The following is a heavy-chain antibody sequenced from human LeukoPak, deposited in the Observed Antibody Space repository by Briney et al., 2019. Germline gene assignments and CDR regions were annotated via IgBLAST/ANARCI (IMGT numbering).Heavy chain of an antibody. V-gene: IGHV4-34*01. J-gene: IGHJ6*02. CDR1: GGSFSGYY. CDR3: ARVRRWLPDYYYYGMDV. Sequence: SETLSLTCAVYGGSFSGYYWSWIRQPPGKGLEWIGEINHSGSTNYNPSLKSRVTISVDTSKNQFSLKLSSVTAADTAVYYCARVRRWLPDYYYYGMDVWGQGTTVTVSS. CDR2: INHSGST. D-gene: IGHD5-24*01.